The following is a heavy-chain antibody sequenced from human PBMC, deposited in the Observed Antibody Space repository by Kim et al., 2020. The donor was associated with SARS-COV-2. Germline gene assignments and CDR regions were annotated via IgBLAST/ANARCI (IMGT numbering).Heavy chain of an antibody. CDR3: ARGPDIIRGSITQFDY. CDR2: MYDSGSA. D-gene: IGHD3-10*01. CDR1: GGSISSYF. V-gene: IGHV4-59*08. J-gene: IGHJ4*02. Sequence: SETLSLTCTVSGGSISSYFWSWIRQPPGKGLEWIGYMYDSGSASYNPSLKSRVTISVDTSKNQFSLKLSSVTAADTAVYFCARGPDIIRGSITQFDYWGQGTLVTVSS.